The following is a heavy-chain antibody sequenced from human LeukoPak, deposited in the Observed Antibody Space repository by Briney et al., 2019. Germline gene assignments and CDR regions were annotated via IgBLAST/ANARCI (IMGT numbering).Heavy chain of an antibody. Sequence: GGSLRLSCAVSGFSVTNNYMSWVRQAPGKGLEWVSVFYVGGATYYADSVKGRFTISRDNAKNSLYLQMNSLRAEDTAVYYCAREVQEVLVSWYFDLWGRGTLVTVSS. D-gene: IGHD6-6*01. CDR1: GFSVTNNY. CDR2: FYVGGAT. J-gene: IGHJ2*01. V-gene: IGHV3-53*01. CDR3: AREVQEVLVSWYFDL.